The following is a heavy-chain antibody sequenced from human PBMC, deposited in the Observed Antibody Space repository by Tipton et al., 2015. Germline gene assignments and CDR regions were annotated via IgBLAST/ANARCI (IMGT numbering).Heavy chain of an antibody. Sequence: SLRLSCAASGFTFSSYGMHWVRQAPGKGLEWVAVIWHDGSNKYYADSVKGRFTISRDNSKYTLYLQMNSLRAEDTAIYYCVRDPSHYFYDSSGYPDYWGQGTLVTVSS. D-gene: IGHD3-22*01. J-gene: IGHJ4*02. CDR3: VRDPSHYFYDSSGYPDY. CDR2: IWHDGSNK. V-gene: IGHV3-33*01. CDR1: GFTFSSYG.